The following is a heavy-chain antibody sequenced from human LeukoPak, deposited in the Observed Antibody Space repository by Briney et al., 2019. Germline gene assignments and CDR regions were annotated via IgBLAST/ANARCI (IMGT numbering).Heavy chain of an antibody. CDR3: ARVETSGWTSQY. J-gene: IGHJ4*02. CDR1: GFTFSSYS. V-gene: IGHV3-48*04. D-gene: IGHD6-19*01. CDR2: ISSSSRTI. Sequence: GGSLRLSCAASGFTFSSYSINWVRQAPGKGLEGLSYISSSSRTISYADSLKGRFTVSRDNAKNSLDLQMNSLSVDDTAVYYCARVETSGWTSQYWGQGTLVTVSS.